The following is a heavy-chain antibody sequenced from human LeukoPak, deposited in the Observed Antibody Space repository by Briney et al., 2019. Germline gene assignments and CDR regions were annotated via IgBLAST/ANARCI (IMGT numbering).Heavy chain of an antibody. V-gene: IGHV4-39*02. CDR1: GAYFSSSGCY. CDR3: AGLGASLVWDSGSFPDY. J-gene: IGHJ4*02. Sequence: SETLSLTCTVSGAYFSSSGCYWGWFRQPPGKGLEWIASIFYDGNTYYNPSLQSRVLISADTSKNHFSLDLEFVTAADTAVYFCAGLGASLVWDSGSFPDYWGQGTLVTVSS. CDR2: IFYDGNT. D-gene: IGHD3-10*01.